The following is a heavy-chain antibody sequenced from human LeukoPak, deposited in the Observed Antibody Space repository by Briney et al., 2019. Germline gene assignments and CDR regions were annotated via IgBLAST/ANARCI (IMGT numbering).Heavy chain of an antibody. J-gene: IGHJ5*02. CDR1: GFTFSSYD. D-gene: IGHD1-14*01. CDR3: ARGTGGPMSFDP. V-gene: IGHV3-13*01. CDR2: IGTAGDT. Sequence: GGSLRLSCAASGFTFSSYDMHWVRQATGKGLEWVSAIGTAGDTYYPGSVKGRFTISRENAKNSLYLQMNSLRAGDTAVYYCARGTGGPMSFDPWGQGTLVTVSS.